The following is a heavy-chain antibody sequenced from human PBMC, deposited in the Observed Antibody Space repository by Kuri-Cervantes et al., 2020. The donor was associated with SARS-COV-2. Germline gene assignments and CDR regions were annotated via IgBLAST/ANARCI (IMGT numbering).Heavy chain of an antibody. Sequence: GGSLRLSCKGSGYSFTGYWIAWVRQMPGKGLECMGIIYPGDSDTRYSPSFQGQVTISADKSINTAYLQWSSLKASDTAMYYCARPTRGKLDWGPGTLVTDSS. J-gene: IGHJ4*02. V-gene: IGHV5-51*01. CDR2: IYPGDSDT. CDR3: ARPTRGKLD. CDR1: GYSFTGYW. D-gene: IGHD1-7*01.